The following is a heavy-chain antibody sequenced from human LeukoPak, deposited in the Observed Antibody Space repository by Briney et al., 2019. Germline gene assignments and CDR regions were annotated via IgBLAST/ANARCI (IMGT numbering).Heavy chain of an antibody. V-gene: IGHV3-23*01. CDR3: ASGTYRLGDY. J-gene: IGHJ4*02. D-gene: IGHD3-10*01. CDR1: GFGFSTYA. CDR2: ISGSGEDT. Sequence: PGGSLRLSCEDSGFGFSTYAMSWVRQAPGKGLEWVAGISGSGEDTHYAHSVKGRFRISRDNSKNTLYLQMNSLRNEDTAIYYCASGTYRLGDYWGQGTLVPVSS.